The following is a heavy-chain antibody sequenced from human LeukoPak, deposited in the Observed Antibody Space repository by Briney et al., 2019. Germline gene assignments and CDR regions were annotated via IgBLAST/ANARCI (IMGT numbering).Heavy chain of an antibody. V-gene: IGHV1-69*13. CDR2: IIPIFGTA. Sequence: GASVKVSCKASGGTFSSYAISWVRQAPGQGLEWMGGIIPIFGTANYAQKFQGRVTITADESTSTAYMELSSLRSEDTAVYYCARAAPQGELMAMPFFDYWGQGTLVTVSS. CDR3: ARAAPQGELMAMPFFDY. CDR1: GGTFSSYA. J-gene: IGHJ4*02. D-gene: IGHD1-26*01.